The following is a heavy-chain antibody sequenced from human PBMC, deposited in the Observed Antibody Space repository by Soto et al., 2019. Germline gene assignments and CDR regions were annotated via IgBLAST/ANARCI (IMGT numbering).Heavy chain of an antibody. CDR3: ARAVAYSDFGARRYYYYGMDV. Sequence: QVRLVQSGAEVKKPGASVKVSCKASGYTFTSYGISWVRQAPGQGLEWMGWISAYNGNTNFAQKLQGRVTMTTDTPPSTANWGLRILSSDATAVYYCARAVAYSDFGARRYYYYGMDVWGQGTTVTVSS. V-gene: IGHV1-18*04. CDR2: ISAYNGNT. D-gene: IGHD3-3*01. J-gene: IGHJ6*02. CDR1: GYTFTSYG.